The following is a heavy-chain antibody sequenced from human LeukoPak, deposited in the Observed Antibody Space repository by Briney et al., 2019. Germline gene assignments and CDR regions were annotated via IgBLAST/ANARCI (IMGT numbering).Heavy chain of an antibody. CDR1: GFTFSSYS. D-gene: IGHD3-16*01. V-gene: IGHV3-21*01. CDR2: ISSSSSYI. J-gene: IGHJ4*02. Sequence: GGSLRLSCAASGFTFSSYSMNWVRQAPGKGLEWVSSISSSSSYIYYADSVKGRFTTSRDNAKNSLYLQMNSLRAEDTAVYYCARGRYGSTMYYFDYWGQGTLVTVSS. CDR3: ARGRYGSTMYYFDY.